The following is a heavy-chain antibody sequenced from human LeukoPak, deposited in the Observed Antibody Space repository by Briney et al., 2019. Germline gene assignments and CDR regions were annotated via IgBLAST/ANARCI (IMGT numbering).Heavy chain of an antibody. CDR2: ISAYNGNT. D-gene: IGHD3-22*01. CDR3: ARDLSHVHTITMIVETLNWFDP. J-gene: IGHJ5*02. V-gene: IGHV1-18*01. Sequence: ASVKVSCKASGYSFTSYGISWVRQAPGQGLEWMGWISAYNGNTNYAQKLQGRATMTTDTSTSTAYMELRSLRSDDTAVYYCARDLSHVHTITMIVETLNWFDPWGQGTLVTVSS. CDR1: GYSFTSYG.